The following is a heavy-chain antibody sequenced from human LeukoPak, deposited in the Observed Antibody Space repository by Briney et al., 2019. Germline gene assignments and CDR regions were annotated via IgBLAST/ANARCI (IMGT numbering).Heavy chain of an antibody. V-gene: IGHV3-9*01. CDR2: ISWNSGSI. Sequence: PGGSLRLSCAASGFTFDDYAMHWVRQAPGKGLEGVSGISWNSGSIGYADSVKGRFTISRDNAKNSLYLQMDSLRAEDTALYYCAKDVSMDPGAFDIWGQGTMVTVSS. D-gene: IGHD3/OR15-3a*01. CDR3: AKDVSMDPGAFDI. J-gene: IGHJ3*02. CDR1: GFTFDDYA.